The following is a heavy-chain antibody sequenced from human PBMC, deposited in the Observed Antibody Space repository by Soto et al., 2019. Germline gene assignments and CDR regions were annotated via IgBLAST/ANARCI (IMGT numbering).Heavy chain of an antibody. V-gene: IGHV3-30*18. CDR1: GFTFSTYG. CDR2: ISNDGSNK. D-gene: IGHD1-7*01. J-gene: IGHJ4*02. CDR3: ANWNYPQSD. Sequence: QVQLVESGGGVVQPGKSMRLSCAASGFTFSTYGMHWVRQAPGKGPEWVAVISNDGSNKYYADSVKGRFTISRDNSKNTLYLQMNSLRAEDTAVYYCANWNYPQSDWGQGTLVTVSS.